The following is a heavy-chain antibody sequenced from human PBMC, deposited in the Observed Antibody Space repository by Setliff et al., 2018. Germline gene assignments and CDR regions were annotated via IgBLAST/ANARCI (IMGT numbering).Heavy chain of an antibody. D-gene: IGHD3-10*01. CDR3: ARTSTYVLGSGSYWDRWFDP. CDR1: GDSLSGDNYF. CDR2: IYYTGKT. Sequence: SETLSLTCTVSGDSLSGDNYFWSWIRHLPGKGLQWLGHIYYTGKTYYNPSLKSRLEMSVDTSKREFAPRLSSVTAADTAVYYCARTSTYVLGSGSYWDRWFDPWSQGTLVTVS. J-gene: IGHJ5*02. V-gene: IGHV4-30-4*02.